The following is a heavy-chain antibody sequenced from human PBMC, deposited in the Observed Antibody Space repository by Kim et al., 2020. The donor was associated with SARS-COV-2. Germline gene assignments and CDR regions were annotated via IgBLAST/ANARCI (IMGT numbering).Heavy chain of an antibody. V-gene: IGHV1-69*13. D-gene: IGHD6-13*01. CDR2: IIPIFGTA. J-gene: IGHJ6*02. CDR1: GGTFSSYA. Sequence: SVKVSCKASGGTFSSYAISWVRQAPGQGLEWMGGIIPIFGTANYAQKFQGRVTITADESTSTAYMELSSLRSEDTAVYYCASCRAAHYYYYGMDVWGQGTTVTVSS. CDR3: ASCRAAHYYYYGMDV.